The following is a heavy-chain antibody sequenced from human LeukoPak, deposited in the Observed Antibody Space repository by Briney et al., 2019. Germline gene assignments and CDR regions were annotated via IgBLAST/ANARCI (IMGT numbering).Heavy chain of an antibody. J-gene: IGHJ6*02. CDR2: IYYSGST. Sequence: SETLSLTCTVSGGSISSYYWSWIRQPPGKGLEWIGYIYYSGSTNYSPSLKSRVTISVDTSKNQFSLKLSSVTAADTAVYYCARDRVVVPAASDYYYYYGMDVWGQGTTVTVSS. CDR3: ARDRVVVPAASDYYYYYGMDV. V-gene: IGHV4-59*01. CDR1: GGSISSYY. D-gene: IGHD2-2*01.